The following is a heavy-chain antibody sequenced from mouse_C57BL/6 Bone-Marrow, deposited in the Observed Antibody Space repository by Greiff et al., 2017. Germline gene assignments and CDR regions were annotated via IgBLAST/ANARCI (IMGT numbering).Heavy chain of an antibody. CDR2: IDPENGDT. CDR3: TGYGNYYY. D-gene: IGHD2-10*02. J-gene: IGHJ2*01. V-gene: IGHV14-4*01. CDR1: GFNIKDDY. Sequence: VQLKESGAELVRPGASVKLSCTASGFNIKDDYMHWVKQRPEQGLEWIGWIDPENGDTESASKFQGKATITADTSSNTAYLQLSSLTSEDTAVYYCTGYGNYYYWGQGTTLTVSS.